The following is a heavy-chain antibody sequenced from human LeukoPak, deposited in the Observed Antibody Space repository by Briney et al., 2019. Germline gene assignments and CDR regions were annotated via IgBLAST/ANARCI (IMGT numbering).Heavy chain of an antibody. J-gene: IGHJ4*02. CDR1: GGSISSYY. D-gene: IGHD3-16*02. Sequence: PSETLSLTCTVSGGSISSYYWSWIRQPPGKGLERIGYIYYSGSTNYNSSLKSRVTISVDTSKNQFSLKLSSVTAADTAVYYCARSDYVWGSYRRYFDYWGQGTLVTVSS. CDR2: IYYSGST. CDR3: ARSDYVWGSYRRYFDY. V-gene: IGHV4-59*01.